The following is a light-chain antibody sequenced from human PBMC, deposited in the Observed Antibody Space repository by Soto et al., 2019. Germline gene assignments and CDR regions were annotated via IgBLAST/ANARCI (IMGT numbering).Light chain of an antibody. V-gene: IGLV1-44*01. CDR3: ASWDDNLNGGV. Sequence: QSVLTQPPSASGTPGQRVTISCSGTSSNIGTYTVNWYQQLPGTAPKLLIYTDYQRPSGVPDRCSGSKSGTSASLAINGLHYADEADYYCASWDDNLNGGVFGGGTKLTVL. J-gene: IGLJ3*02. CDR1: SSNIGTYT. CDR2: TDY.